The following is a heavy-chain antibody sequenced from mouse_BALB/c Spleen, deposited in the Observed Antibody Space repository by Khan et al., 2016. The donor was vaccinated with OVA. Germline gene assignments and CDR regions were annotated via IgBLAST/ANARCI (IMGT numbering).Heavy chain of an antibody. J-gene: IGHJ3*01. CDR2: VSTGGSYT. CDR1: GFTFSTYG. CDR3: TRLDYYYDSEGIDY. V-gene: IGHV5-6*01. D-gene: IGHD1-1*01. Sequence: EVELVESGGDLVKPGGSLKLSCAASGFTFSTYGMSWVRQAPDKRLEWVATVSTGGSYTYYPDSVKGRFTISRDNAKNTLYLQMSGLTSEETTMFYGTRLDYYYDSEGIDYWGQGTLVTVSA.